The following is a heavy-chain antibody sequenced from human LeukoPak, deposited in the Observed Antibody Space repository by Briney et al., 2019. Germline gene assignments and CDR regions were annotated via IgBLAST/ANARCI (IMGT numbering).Heavy chain of an antibody. J-gene: IGHJ4*02. CDR2: ISGSGGST. CDR1: GFTFSSYA. Sequence: PGRSLRLSCAASGFTFSSYAMSWVRQAPGKGLEWVSAISGSGGSTYYADSVKGRFTISRDNSKNTLYLQMNSLRAEDTAVYYCAKDRAIFGVTRHLFDYWGQGTLVTVSS. D-gene: IGHD3-3*01. CDR3: AKDRAIFGVTRHLFDY. V-gene: IGHV3-23*01.